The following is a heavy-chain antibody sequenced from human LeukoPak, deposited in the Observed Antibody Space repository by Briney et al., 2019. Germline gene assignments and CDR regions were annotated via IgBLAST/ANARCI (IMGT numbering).Heavy chain of an antibody. J-gene: IGHJ4*02. V-gene: IGHV4-61*01. CDR3: ASPWLGY. Sequence: PSETLSLTCTVSGGSISSSSYYWSWIRQPPGKGLEWIGYIYYSGSTNYNPSLKSRVTISVDTSKNQFSLKLSSAIAADTAVYYCASPWLGYWGQGTLVTVSS. CDR2: IYYSGST. CDR1: GGSISSSSYY. D-gene: IGHD3-9*01.